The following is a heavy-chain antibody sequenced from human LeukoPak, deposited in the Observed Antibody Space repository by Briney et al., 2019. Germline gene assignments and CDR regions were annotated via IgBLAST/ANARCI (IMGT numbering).Heavy chain of an antibody. V-gene: IGHV3-7*01. D-gene: IGHD3-16*01. CDR2: IKQDGSEK. J-gene: IGHJ4*02. CDR3: AREKGTATLYPDY. CDR1: GFTFSSYW. Sequence: GGSLRLSCAASGFTFSSYWMSWVRQAPGKGLEWVANIKQDGSEKYYVDSVKGRFTNSRDNAKNSLYLQMNSLRAEDTAVYYCAREKGTATLYPDYWGQGTLVTVSS.